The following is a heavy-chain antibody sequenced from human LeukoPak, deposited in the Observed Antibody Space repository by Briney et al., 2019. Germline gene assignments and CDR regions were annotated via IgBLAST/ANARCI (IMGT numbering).Heavy chain of an antibody. D-gene: IGHD2-15*01. CDR3: ARTYCSGGSCYAGEFDP. V-gene: IGHV1-18*01. CDR1: GYTFTSYG. CDR2: ISAYNGNT. J-gene: IGHJ5*02. Sequence: ASVKVSCKASGYTFTSYGISWVRQAPGQGLEWMGWISAYNGNTNYAQKLQGRVTMTTDTSTSTAYMELRSLRSDDTAVYYCARTYCSGGSCYAGEFDPWGQGTLVTVSS.